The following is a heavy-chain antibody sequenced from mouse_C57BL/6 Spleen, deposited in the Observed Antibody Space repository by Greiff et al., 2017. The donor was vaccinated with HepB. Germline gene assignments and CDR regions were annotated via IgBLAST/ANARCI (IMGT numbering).Heavy chain of an antibody. Sequence: QVQLQQPGAELVRPGTSVKLSCKASGYTFTSYWMHWVKQRPGQGLEWIGVIDPSDSYTNYNQKFKGKATLTVDTSSSTAYMQLSSRTSEDSAVYYCARRRELRLQYYFDYWGQGTTLTVSS. D-gene: IGHD3-2*02. CDR2: IDPSDSYT. V-gene: IGHV1-59*01. CDR1: GYTFTSYW. CDR3: ARRRELRLQYYFDY. J-gene: IGHJ2*01.